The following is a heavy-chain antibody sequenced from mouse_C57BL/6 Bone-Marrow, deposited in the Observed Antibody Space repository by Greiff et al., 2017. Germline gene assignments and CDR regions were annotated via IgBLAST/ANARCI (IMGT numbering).Heavy chain of an antibody. CDR1: GYSITSGYY. D-gene: IGHD2-1*01. CDR2: ISYDGSN. J-gene: IGHJ2*01. Sequence: EVKLLESGPGLVKPSQSLSLTCSVTGYSITSGYYWYWIRQPPGNKLEWMGYISYDGSNNYNPSLKNLITITRDTSKNQFFLKLNSVTTEDTATYYCARDWEFYGNSSFDYWGQGTTLTVSS. V-gene: IGHV3-6*01. CDR3: ARDWEFYGNSSFDY.